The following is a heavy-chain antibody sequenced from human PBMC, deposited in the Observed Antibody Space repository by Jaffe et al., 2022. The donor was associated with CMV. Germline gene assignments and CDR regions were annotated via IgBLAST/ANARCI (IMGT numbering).Heavy chain of an antibody. CDR1: GYSITTYW. V-gene: IGHV5-51*01. CDR2: IYWDDSDT. J-gene: IGHJ6*02. Sequence: EVQLVQSGAEVKKPGDSLKISCKSSGYSITTYWIGWVRQMPGKGLEWMGIIYWDDSDTRYSPSFQGQVTISADKFVNTAYLQWSSLKASDTAMYYCVSPDFYYDMDVWGQGTTVTVSS. CDR3: VSPDFYYDMDV.